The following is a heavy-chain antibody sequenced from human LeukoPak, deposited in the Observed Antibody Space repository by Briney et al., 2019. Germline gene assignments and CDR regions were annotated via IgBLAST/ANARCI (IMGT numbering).Heavy chain of an antibody. J-gene: IGHJ4*02. D-gene: IGHD4-17*01. CDR3: ARVHGDYGY. CDR2: INSDGSST. Sequence: QPGGSLRLSCAVSGFTFRSDWMHWVRQAPGKGLVWVSRINSDGSSTSYADSVKGRFTISRDHAKNTLYPQMNSLRAEDTAVYYCARVHGDYGYWGQGTLVTVSS. CDR1: GFTFRSDW. V-gene: IGHV3-74*01.